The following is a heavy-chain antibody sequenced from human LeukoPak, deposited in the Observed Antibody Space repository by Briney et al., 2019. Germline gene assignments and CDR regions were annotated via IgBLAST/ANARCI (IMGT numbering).Heavy chain of an antibody. V-gene: IGHV1-69*06. CDR3: ARLGLGSFNYYNYGMDV. Sequence: GASVKVSCKASGGTFSSYAISWVRQAPGQGLEWMGGIIPIFGTANYAQKFQGRVTITADKSTSTAYMELSSLRSEDTAVYYCARLGLGSFNYYNYGMDVWGKGTTVTVSS. CDR2: IIPIFGTA. D-gene: IGHD3-10*01. J-gene: IGHJ6*04. CDR1: GGTFSSYA.